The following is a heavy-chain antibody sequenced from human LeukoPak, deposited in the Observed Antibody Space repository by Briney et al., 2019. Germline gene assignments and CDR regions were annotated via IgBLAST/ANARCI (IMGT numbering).Heavy chain of an antibody. CDR1: GFTFSDYY. Sequence: GGSLRLSCAASGFTFSDYYMSWIRQAPGKGLEWVSYISSSGSTIYYADSVKGGFTISRDNAKNSLYLQMNRLRAEDTAVYYCARVSWLPGYFDYWGQGTPDTVSS. J-gene: IGHJ4*02. D-gene: IGHD5-12*01. CDR2: ISSSGSTI. V-gene: IGHV3-11*01. CDR3: ARVSWLPGYFDY.